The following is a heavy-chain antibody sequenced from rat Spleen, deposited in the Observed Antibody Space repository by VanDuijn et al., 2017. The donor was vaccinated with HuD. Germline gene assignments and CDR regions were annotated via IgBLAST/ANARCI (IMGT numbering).Heavy chain of an antibody. J-gene: IGHJ1*01. V-gene: IGHV5-31*01. CDR1: GFTFNNFW. Sequence: EVQLVESGGGLVQPGRSLKLSCVASGFTFNNFWMSWIRQAPGKGLEWVASISNTGGSIYYPDSVKGRFTISRQNTQNTLYLQMNSLRSEDTATYYCARLPIRVYLYWYFDCWGPGTMVTVSS. CDR2: ISNTGGSI. CDR3: ARLPIRVYLYWYFDC. D-gene: IGHD1-4*01.